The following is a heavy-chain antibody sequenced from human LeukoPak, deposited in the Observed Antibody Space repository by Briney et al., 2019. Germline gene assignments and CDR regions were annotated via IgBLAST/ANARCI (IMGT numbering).Heavy chain of an antibody. CDR1: GFTFSLYW. J-gene: IGHJ3*02. CDR3: ARIIEMATDAFDI. CDR2: IKQDGSER. D-gene: IGHD5-24*01. V-gene: IGHV3-7*03. Sequence: PGGSLRLSCVASGFTFSLYWMSWGRQAPGKGLEWVANIKQDGSERYCVDSVKGRFTISRDNAKNSLYLQMNSLRAEDTAVYYCARIIEMATDAFDIWGQGTMVTVSS.